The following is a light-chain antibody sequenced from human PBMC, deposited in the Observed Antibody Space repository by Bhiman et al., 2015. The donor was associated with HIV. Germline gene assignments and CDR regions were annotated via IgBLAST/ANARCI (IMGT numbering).Light chain of an antibody. Sequence: QSVLTQPPSVSEVPRQRVTISCSGSSSNIGKNPVNWFQQVPGKAPKLLIYYDDLLSSGVSDRFSASKAGTSASLAISGLQSEDEADYYCSAWDDSLNGVVFGGGTNVTVL. CDR2: YDD. V-gene: IGLV1-36*01. J-gene: IGLJ2*01. CDR3: SAWDDSLNGVV. CDR1: SSNIGKNP.